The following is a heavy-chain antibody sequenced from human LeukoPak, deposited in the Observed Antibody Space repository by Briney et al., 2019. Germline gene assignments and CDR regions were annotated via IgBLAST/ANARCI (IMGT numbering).Heavy chain of an antibody. J-gene: IGHJ4*02. CDR2: IRDKTNGYTT. V-gene: IGHV3-72*01. D-gene: IGHD1-26*01. Sequence: GGSLRLFCGGSGFRFSDYPMDWVRQAPGKGPEWVARIRDKTNGYTTEYAASVRNRFIISRDDSKNSLYFQLNSLKSEDTAVYYCARRGPDRALDYWGQGTMVTVSS. CDR1: GFRFSDYP. CDR3: ARRGPDRALDY.